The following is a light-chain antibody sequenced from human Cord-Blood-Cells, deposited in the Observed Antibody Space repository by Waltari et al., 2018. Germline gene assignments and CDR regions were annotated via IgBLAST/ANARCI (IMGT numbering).Light chain of an antibody. V-gene: IGKV3-20*01. CDR2: GAS. CDR1: QSVSSSY. Sequence: DIVLTQSPGTLSLSPGERATLSCRASQSVSSSYLAWYQQKPGQAPRLLIYGASSRATGIPDRFSGSGSGTDFTLTISRLEPEDFAVYYCQQYGSSIFTFGPG. J-gene: IGKJ3*01. CDR3: QQYGSSIFT.